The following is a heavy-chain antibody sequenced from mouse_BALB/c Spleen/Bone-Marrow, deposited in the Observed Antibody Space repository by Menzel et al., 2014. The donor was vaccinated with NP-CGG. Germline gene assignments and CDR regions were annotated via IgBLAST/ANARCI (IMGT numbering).Heavy chain of an antibody. CDR2: IYPGVGST. CDR3: AYFRYDEYFDF. Sequence: VQLQESGPEMVKPGASVKMSCKASGYTFTSYFIHWVKQRPGPGLEWIGCIYPGVGSTKYNEKFKVKTPLTADKSSSXXXXXXISLTSEDSAIYFCAYFRYDEYFDFGGAGTTVTISS. J-gene: IGHJ1*01. CDR1: GYTFTSYF. D-gene: IGHD2-14*01. V-gene: IGHV1S56*01.